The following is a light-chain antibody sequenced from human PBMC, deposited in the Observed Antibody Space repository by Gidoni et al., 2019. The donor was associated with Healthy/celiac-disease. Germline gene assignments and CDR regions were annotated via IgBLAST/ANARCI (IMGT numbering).Light chain of an antibody. CDR3: QQYGSSTPT. CDR1: QSVSSSY. CDR2: GAS. V-gene: IGKV3-20*01. J-gene: IGKJ1*01. Sequence: EIVLTQSPGTLSLSPGERATLSCRASQSVSSSYLALYQQKPGQAPRLLIYGASSRATGIPDRFRCSGSGTDFPLTISRLEPEDFAVYYCQQYGSSTPTFGQGTKVEIK.